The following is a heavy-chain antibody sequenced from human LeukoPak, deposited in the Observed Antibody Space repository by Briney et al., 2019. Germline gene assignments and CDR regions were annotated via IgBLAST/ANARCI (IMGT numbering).Heavy chain of an antibody. J-gene: IGHJ6*02. CDR1: GGSFSGYY. V-gene: IGHV4-34*01. CDR2: INHSGST. D-gene: IGHD2-2*01. Sequence: SETLSLTCAVYGGSFSGYYWSWIRQPPGKGLEWIGEINHSGSTNYNPSLKSRVTISVDTSKNQFSLKLSSVTAADTAVYYCARGKPAADIVVVPAPNYYGMDVWGQETTVTVSS. CDR3: ARGKPAADIVVVPAPNYYGMDV.